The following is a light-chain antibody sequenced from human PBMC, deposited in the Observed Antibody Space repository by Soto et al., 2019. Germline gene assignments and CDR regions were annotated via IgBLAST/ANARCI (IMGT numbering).Light chain of an antibody. CDR1: NSNIGTNY. J-gene: IGLJ3*02. CDR2: EDN. CDR3: GTWDGSPNTVV. V-gene: IGLV1-51*01. Sequence: QHVLTQTPSVSAAPGQKVTISCSGSNSNIGTNYVSWYQQLPGTAPKLLIYEDNKRPSGIPDRFSGSKSGTSSTLAITGLQTGDEAVYYCGTWDGSPNTVVFGGGTKVTVL.